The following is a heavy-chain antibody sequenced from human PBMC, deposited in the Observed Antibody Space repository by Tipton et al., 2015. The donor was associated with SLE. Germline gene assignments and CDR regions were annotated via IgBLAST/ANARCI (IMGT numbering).Heavy chain of an antibody. CDR1: GFTFSSYS. J-gene: IGHJ1*01. V-gene: IGHV3-21*04. CDR2: ISSSSSYI. D-gene: IGHD6-19*01. CDR3: AKEGAVAGFEYFQH. Sequence: SLRLSCAASGFTFSSYSMNWVRQAPGKGLEWVSSISSSSSYIYYADSVKGRFTISRDNSKNSLYLQMNSLRTEDTALYYCAKEGAVAGFEYFQHWGQGTLVTVSS.